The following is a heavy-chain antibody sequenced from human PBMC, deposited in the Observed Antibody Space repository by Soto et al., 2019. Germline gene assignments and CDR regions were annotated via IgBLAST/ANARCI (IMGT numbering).Heavy chain of an antibody. CDR2: IYYSGST. D-gene: IGHD2-8*01. V-gene: IGHV4-30-4*01. Sequence: QVQLQESGPGLVKPSQTLSLTCTVSGGSISSGDYYWSWIPQPPGKGLEWIGYIYYSGSTYYNPSLKSRVTISIDTSKNQFSLNLSSVTAADTAVYYCARDRTGCTNGVCYNVSYYYYGMDVWGQGTTVTVSS. CDR1: GGSISSGDYY. CDR3: ARDRTGCTNGVCYNVSYYYYGMDV. J-gene: IGHJ6*02.